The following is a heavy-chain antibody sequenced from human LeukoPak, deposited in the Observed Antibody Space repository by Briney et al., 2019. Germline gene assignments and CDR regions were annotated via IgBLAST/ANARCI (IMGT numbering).Heavy chain of an antibody. V-gene: IGHV1-18*01. D-gene: IGHD3-3*01. CDR3: ASPRFLEWSLYYYYYGMDV. CDR1: GYTFTSYG. J-gene: IGHJ6*02. CDR2: ISAYNGNT. Sequence: ASVKVSCKASGYTFTSYGISWVRQAPGQGLEWMGWISAYNGNTNYAQKLQGRVTMTTDTSTSTAYMELSSLRSEDTAVYYCASPRFLEWSLYYYYYGMDVWGQGTTVTVSS.